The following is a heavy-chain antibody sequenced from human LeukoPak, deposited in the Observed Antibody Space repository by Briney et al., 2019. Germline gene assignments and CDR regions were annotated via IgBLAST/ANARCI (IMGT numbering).Heavy chain of an antibody. J-gene: IGHJ4*02. CDR2: INWNGGST. V-gene: IGHV3-20*04. CDR3: ARDGKRHLGYCSGGSCYSGSFSDY. CDR1: GFTFDDYG. Sequence: GGSLRLSCAASGFTFDDYGMSWVRHAPGKGLEWVSGINWNGGSTGYADSVKGRFTISRDNAKNSLYLQMNSLRAEDTALYYCARDGKRHLGYCSGGSCYSGSFSDYWGQGTLVTVSS. D-gene: IGHD2-15*01.